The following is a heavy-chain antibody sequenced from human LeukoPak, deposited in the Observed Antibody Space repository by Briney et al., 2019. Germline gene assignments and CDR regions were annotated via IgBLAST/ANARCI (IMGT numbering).Heavy chain of an antibody. CDR3: AKTRGGNHRYPRDL. V-gene: IGHV3-30*18. J-gene: IGHJ5*02. Sequence: GRSLRLSCAVSGFTFSDYGMHWVRQAPGKGLEWVAVISFDGSNKYYADSVKGRFTISRDNSKNTLYLQMSSLRAEDTAVYYCAKTRGGNHRYPRDLWGQGTLVTVSS. CDR2: ISFDGSNK. CDR1: GFTFSDYG. D-gene: IGHD3-16*02.